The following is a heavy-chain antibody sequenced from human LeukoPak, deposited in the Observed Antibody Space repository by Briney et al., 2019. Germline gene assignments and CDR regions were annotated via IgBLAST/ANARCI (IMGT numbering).Heavy chain of an antibody. CDR1: GGSISSYY. J-gene: IGHJ5*02. Sequence: SETLSLTCTVSGGSISSYYWSWIRQPPGKGLEWIGYIYYSGSTNYNPSLKSRVTISVDTSKNQFSLKLSSVTAADTAVYYCARGPTYYDFWSGYTSPPVGFDPWGQGTLVTVSS. CDR3: ARGPTYYDFWSGYTSPPVGFDP. CDR2: IYYSGST. V-gene: IGHV4-59*08. D-gene: IGHD3-3*01.